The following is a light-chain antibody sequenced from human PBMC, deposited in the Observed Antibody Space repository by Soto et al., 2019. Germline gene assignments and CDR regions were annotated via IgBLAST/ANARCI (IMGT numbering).Light chain of an antibody. CDR2: DAS. V-gene: IGKV1-5*01. J-gene: IGKJ1*01. CDR3: QQYNSYPRT. CDR1: QSINSW. Sequence: DIRMTQSPSTLSASVGGRVTITCRASQSINSWLAWYQQKPGKAPKVLIFDASTLGSGVPTRFSGSGSGTEFTLTISSLQPGDFATYYCQQYNSYPRTFGQGTKVDIK.